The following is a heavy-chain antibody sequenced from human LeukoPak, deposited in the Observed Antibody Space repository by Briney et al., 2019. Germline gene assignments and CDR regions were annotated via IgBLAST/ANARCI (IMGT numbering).Heavy chain of an antibody. V-gene: IGHV1-46*01. D-gene: IGHD2-21*02. Sequence: ASVKVSCKSYGDSLINYGISWMRQAPGQGLEWMGIINPSGGSTSYAQKFQGRVTMTRDTSTSTVYMELSSLRSEDTAVYYCARDYCGGDCYQYGAFDYWGQGTLVTVSS. CDR3: ARDYCGGDCYQYGAFDY. CDR2: INPSGGST. CDR1: GDSLINYG. J-gene: IGHJ4*02.